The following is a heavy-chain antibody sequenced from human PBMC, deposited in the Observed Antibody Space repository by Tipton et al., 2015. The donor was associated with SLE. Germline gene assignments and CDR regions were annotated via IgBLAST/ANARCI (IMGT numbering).Heavy chain of an antibody. D-gene: IGHD1-26*01. CDR2: IRYDGSNK. Sequence: SLRLSCAASGFTFSSYGMHWVRQAPGKGLEWVAFIRYDGSNKHYADSVKGRFTISRDNSKNTLYLQMNSLRAEDTAVYYCVGELLPYYGMDVWGQGTTVTVSS. J-gene: IGHJ6*02. CDR1: GFTFSSYG. V-gene: IGHV3-30*02. CDR3: VGELLPYYGMDV.